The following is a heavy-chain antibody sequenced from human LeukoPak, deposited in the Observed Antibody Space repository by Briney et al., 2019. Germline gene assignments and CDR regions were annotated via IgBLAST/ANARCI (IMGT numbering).Heavy chain of an antibody. J-gene: IGHJ3*02. Sequence: SETLSLTCTVSGGSISSYYWRWIRQPAGKGLEWIGRIYTSGSTNYNPSLKSRVTMSVDTSKNQFSLKLSSVTAADTAVYYCARAGGNSGYGGRGAFDIWGQGTMVTVSS. V-gene: IGHV4-4*07. D-gene: IGHD5-12*01. CDR2: IYTSGST. CDR1: GGSISSYY. CDR3: ARAGGNSGYGGRGAFDI.